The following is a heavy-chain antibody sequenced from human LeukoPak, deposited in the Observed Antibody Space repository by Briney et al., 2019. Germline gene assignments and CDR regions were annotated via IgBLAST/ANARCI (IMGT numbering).Heavy chain of an antibody. D-gene: IGHD6-13*01. J-gene: IGHJ6*02. CDR3: ARSLPWDSSWYSVLSYYYYGMNV. CDR1: GFTFSSYA. CDR2: ISYDGSNK. V-gene: IGHV3-30*04. Sequence: GRSLRLSCAASGFTFSSYAMHWVRQAPGKGLEWVAVISYDGSNKYYADSVKDRFTISRDNSKNTLYLQMNSLRAEDTAVYYCARSLPWDSSWYSVLSYYYYGMNVWGQGTTVTVSS.